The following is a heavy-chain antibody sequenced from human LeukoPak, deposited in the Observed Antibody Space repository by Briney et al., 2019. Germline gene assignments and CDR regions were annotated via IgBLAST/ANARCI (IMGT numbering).Heavy chain of an antibody. Sequence: ASVKVSCKASGYTFSSYAISWVRQAPGQGLEWMGWISAYNGNTNYAQKLQGRVTMTTDTSTSTAYMELRSLRSDDTDVYYCARDLTVAGGTRGDYWGQGTLVTVSS. CDR2: ISAYNGNT. V-gene: IGHV1-18*01. J-gene: IGHJ4*02. CDR1: GYTFSSYA. D-gene: IGHD6-19*01. CDR3: ARDLTVAGGTRGDY.